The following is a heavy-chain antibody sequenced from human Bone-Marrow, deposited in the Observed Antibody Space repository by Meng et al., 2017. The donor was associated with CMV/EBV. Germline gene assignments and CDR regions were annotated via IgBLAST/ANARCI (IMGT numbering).Heavy chain of an antibody. V-gene: IGHV3-74*01. D-gene: IGHD2-2*01. Sequence: GGSLRLSCAASGFTFSSYWMHWVRQAPGKGLVWVSRINSDGSSTSYADSVKGRFTISRDNAKNTLYLQMNSLRAEDTAVYYCARARVVVPAAMAYWVQGTLVTVSS. J-gene: IGHJ4*02. CDR3: ARARVVVPAAMAY. CDR2: INSDGSST. CDR1: GFTFSSYW.